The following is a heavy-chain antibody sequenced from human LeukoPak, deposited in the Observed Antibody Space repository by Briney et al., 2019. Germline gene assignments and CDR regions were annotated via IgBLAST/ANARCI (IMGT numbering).Heavy chain of an antibody. J-gene: IGHJ4*02. CDR3: AKGSGQIQLWSNFDS. V-gene: IGHV3-23*01. D-gene: IGHD5-18*01. CDR1: GFTFSSYA. CDR2: VSGGGGST. Sequence: GGSLRPSCAASGFTFSSYAMSWVRQAPGKGLEWVSGVSGGGGSTYYADSAKGRFTISRDNSKNTLYLQMNSLRAEDTAVYYCAKGSGQIQLWSNFDSWGQGTLVTVSS.